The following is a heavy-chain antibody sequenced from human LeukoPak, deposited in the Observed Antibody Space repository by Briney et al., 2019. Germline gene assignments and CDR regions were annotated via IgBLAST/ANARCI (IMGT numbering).Heavy chain of an antibody. V-gene: IGHV4-31*03. J-gene: IGHJ4*02. CDR3: AREVAAAPAFDY. CDR1: GGSISSGGYY. Sequence: SEALSLTCTVSGGSISSGGYYWSWIRQHPGKGLGWIGYIYYSGSTYYNPSLKSRVTISVDTSKNQFSLKLSSVTAADTAVYYCAREVAAAPAFDYWGQGTLVTVSS. CDR2: IYYSGST. D-gene: IGHD6-13*01.